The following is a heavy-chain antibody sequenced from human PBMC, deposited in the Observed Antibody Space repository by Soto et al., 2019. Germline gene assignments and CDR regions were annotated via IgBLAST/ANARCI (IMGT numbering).Heavy chain of an antibody. D-gene: IGHD3-10*01. V-gene: IGHV4-4*02. J-gene: IGHJ6*02. CDR3: ARDQKRITMVRGVIIHYYYGMDV. Sequence: SETLSLTCALSGGSISSSNWWSWVRQPPGKGLVWSGEIYHSGSTNYNPSLKSRVTISVDKSKNQFSLKLSSVTAADTAVYYCARDQKRITMVRGVIIHYYYGMDVWGEGTTVT. CDR1: GGSISSSNW. CDR2: IYHSGST.